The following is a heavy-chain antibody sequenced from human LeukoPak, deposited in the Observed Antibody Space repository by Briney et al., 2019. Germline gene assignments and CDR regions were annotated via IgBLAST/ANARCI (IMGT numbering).Heavy chain of an antibody. Sequence: SETLSLTCTVSGGSISSSSYYWGWIRQPPGKGLEWIGSIYYSGSTYYNPSLKSRVTISVDTSKNRFSLKLSSVTAADTAVYYCARLRMYYYDSSGSLGFDYWGQGTLVTVSS. CDR1: GGSISSSSYY. D-gene: IGHD3-22*01. CDR3: ARLRMYYYDSSGSLGFDY. CDR2: IYYSGST. J-gene: IGHJ4*02. V-gene: IGHV4-39*01.